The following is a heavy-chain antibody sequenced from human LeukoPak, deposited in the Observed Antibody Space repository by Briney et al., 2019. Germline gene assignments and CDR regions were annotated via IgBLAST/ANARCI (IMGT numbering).Heavy chain of an antibody. V-gene: IGHV1-2*02. J-gene: IGHJ4*02. CDR1: GYTFTAFY. CDR2: INSNSGGT. D-gene: IGHD2-2*01. CDR3: AREGLVCSSSSCHYLDS. Sequence: GASVKVSCKASGYTFTAFYLHWVRQAPGQGLEWMGWINSNSGGTNYEQKFQGRVTMTRDTSISTAYMEVGGLRSDDTAVYYCAREGLVCSSSSCHYLDSWGQGTLVTVSS.